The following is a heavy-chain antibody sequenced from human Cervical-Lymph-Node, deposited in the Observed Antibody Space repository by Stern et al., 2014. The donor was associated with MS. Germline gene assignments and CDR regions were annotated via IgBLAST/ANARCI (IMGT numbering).Heavy chain of an antibody. CDR2: INPSDGST. D-gene: IGHD3-10*01. CDR1: GYTFTSYY. CDR3: ARDRAMVRGLVNQQLAF. V-gene: IGHV1-46*01. J-gene: IGHJ4*02. Sequence: QVQLVQSGAEVKKPGASVKVSCKASGYTFTSYYVHWVRQAPGQGLEWMGIINPSDGSTNYARKFQGRVTMTRDTSTSTVYMELSSLRSEDAAVYYCARDRAMVRGLVNQQLAFWGQGTLVTVSS.